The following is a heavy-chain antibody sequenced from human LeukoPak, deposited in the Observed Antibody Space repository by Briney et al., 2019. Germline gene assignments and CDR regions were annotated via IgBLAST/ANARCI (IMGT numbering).Heavy chain of an antibody. V-gene: IGHV4-34*01. CDR1: GGSFSGYY. D-gene: IGHD4-17*01. Sequence: PSETLSLTCAVYGGSFSGYYWSWIRQPPGKGLEWIGEINHSGSTNYNPSLKSRVTISVDTSKNQFSLKLSSVTAADTAVYYCARRSYGDYVDYWGQGTLVTVSS. CDR2: INHSGST. J-gene: IGHJ4*02. CDR3: ARRSYGDYVDY.